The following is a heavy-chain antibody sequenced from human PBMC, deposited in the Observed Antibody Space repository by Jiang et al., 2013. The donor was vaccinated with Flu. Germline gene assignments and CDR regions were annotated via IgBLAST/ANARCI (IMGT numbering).Heavy chain of an antibody. D-gene: IGHD2-2*02. Sequence: KGLEWMGIIYPGDSYTIYSPSFQGQVTISADKSISTAYLQWSSLKASDTAMYYCARHLTAFEYLGYYFDYWGQGTLVTVSS. CDR2: IYPGDSYT. J-gene: IGHJ4*02. V-gene: IGHV5-51*01. CDR3: ARHLTAFEYLGYYFDY.